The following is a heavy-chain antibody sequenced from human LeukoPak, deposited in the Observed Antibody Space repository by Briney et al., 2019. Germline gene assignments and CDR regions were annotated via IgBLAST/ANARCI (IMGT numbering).Heavy chain of an antibody. V-gene: IGHV3-9*01. J-gene: IGHJ4*02. D-gene: IGHD6-19*01. CDR1: GFTFDQFH. Sequence: GRSLRLPCETSGFTFDQFHMNWLPQAPGKGLVGLSIISWNSGYIGYADSVKGRFTVSRDNAKNSLYLEMNSLRAEDTAFYYCAKVRVTYSSGFFFDSWGQGALVTVSS. CDR2: ISWNSGYI. CDR3: AKVRVTYSSGFFFDS.